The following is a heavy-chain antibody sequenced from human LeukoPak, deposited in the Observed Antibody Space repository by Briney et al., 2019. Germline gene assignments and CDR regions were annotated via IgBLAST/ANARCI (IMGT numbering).Heavy chain of an antibody. D-gene: IGHD1-26*01. CDR3: VRGGTYYLPY. V-gene: IGHV4-4*02. J-gene: IGHJ4*02. Sequence: SETLSLTGAGSGVSITDNWWGRDRQPPGKGLEWSGEILHTGPTNFNPSLKSRVTISVAKSENQSSLRLNSVTAADTAIYYCVRGGTYYLPYSGQGILVTVPS. CDR2: ILHTGPT. CDR1: GVSITDNW.